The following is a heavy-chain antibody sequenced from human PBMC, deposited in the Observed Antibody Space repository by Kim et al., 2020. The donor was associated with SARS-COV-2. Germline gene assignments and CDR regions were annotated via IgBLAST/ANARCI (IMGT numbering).Heavy chain of an antibody. CDR3: ASYGHFNNWFDP. V-gene: IGHV4-59*01. CDR1: GGSISSYY. Sequence: SETLSLTCTVSGGSISSYYWSWIRQPPGKGLEWIGYMYYSGSTNYNPSLKSRVTISVDTSKNQFSLKLSSVTAADTAVYYCASYGHFNNWFDPWGQGTLVTVSS. J-gene: IGHJ5*02. D-gene: IGHD4-17*01. CDR2: MYYSGST.